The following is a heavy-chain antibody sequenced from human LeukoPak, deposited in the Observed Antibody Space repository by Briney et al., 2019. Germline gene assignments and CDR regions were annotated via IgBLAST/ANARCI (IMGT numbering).Heavy chain of an antibody. J-gene: IGHJ4*02. D-gene: IGHD3-10*01. CDR2: FYDSGNT. CDR3: ARGGYYYGSGSYEDYFDY. V-gene: IGHV4-38-2*02. CDR1: GYSISSGYY. Sequence: SETLSLTCTVSGYSISSGYYWGWIRQPPGKGLEWVGSFYDSGNTYYNPSLKSRVTISVDTSKNQFSLKLSSVPAADTAVYYCARGGYYYGSGSYEDYFDYWGQGNLVTVSS.